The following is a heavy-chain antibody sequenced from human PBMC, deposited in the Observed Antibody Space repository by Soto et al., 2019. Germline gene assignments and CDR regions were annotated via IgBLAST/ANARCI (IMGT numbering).Heavy chain of an antibody. V-gene: IGHV4-31*03. CDR1: GGSISSGGYY. CDR2: IYYSGST. Sequence: SETLSLPCTVSGGSISSGGYYWSWIRQHPGKGLEWIGYIYYSGSTYYNPSLKSRVTISVDTSKNQFSLKLSSVTAADTAVYYCARESGYCSSTSCLYYFDYCAQRILETVSS. J-gene: IGHJ4*01. D-gene: IGHD2-2*01. CDR3: ARESGYCSSTSCLYYFDY.